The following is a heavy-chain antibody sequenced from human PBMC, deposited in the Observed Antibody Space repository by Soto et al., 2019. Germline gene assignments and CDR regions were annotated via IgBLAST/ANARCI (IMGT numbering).Heavy chain of an antibody. CDR1: GGTFSSYA. CDR3: HCGGDCYPKTYEDY. J-gene: IGHJ4*02. Sequence: QVQLVQSGAEVKKPGSSVKVSCKASGGTFSSYAISWVRQAPGQGLEWMGGIIPIFGTANYAQKFQGRVTITADESTSTAYMEPSSLRSEDTAVYYCHCGGDCYPKTYEDYWGQGTLVTVSS. V-gene: IGHV1-69*12. D-gene: IGHD2-21*02. CDR2: IIPIFGTA.